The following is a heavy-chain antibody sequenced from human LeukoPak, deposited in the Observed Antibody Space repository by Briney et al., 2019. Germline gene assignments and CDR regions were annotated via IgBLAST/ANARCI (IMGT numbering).Heavy chain of an antibody. J-gene: IGHJ6*03. Sequence: GGSLRLSCAASGFTFSSYEMNWVRQAPGKGLEWVSYISSSGSTIYYADSVKGRFTISRDNSKNTLYLQMNSLRAEDTAVYYCAKGGSYGSGSYGYYYYMDVWGKGTTVTISS. D-gene: IGHD3-10*01. CDR2: ISSSGSTI. CDR1: GFTFSSYE. V-gene: IGHV3-48*03. CDR3: AKGGSYGSGSYGYYYYMDV.